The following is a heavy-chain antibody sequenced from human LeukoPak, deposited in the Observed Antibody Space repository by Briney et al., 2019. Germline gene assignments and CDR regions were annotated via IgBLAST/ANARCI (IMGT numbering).Heavy chain of an antibody. Sequence: SETLSLTCGVSGAFFSNYHWSWIRQPRGKGLEWIGEINRSGSTNYSPSLKSRATISVDTSKKQFSLQLSSVTAADTAVCFCARSGLTTVLYLDWGQGTLVTVSS. D-gene: IGHD4-11*01. CDR3: ARSGLTTVLYLD. CDR2: INRSGST. V-gene: IGHV4-34*05. J-gene: IGHJ4*02. CDR1: GAFFSNYH.